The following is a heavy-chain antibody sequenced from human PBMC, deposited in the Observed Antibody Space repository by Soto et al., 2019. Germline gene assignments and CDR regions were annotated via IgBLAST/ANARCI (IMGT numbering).Heavy chain of an antibody. Sequence: SVKVSCKASGGTFSSYAISWVRQAPGQGLEWMGGIIPIFGTANYAQKFQGRVTITADESTSTAYMELSSLRSEDTAVYYCARTRDGYNFGGFSDYWGQGTLVTVSS. CDR1: GGTFSSYA. D-gene: IGHD3-10*01. CDR2: IIPIFGTA. J-gene: IGHJ4*02. CDR3: ARTRDGYNFGGFSDY. V-gene: IGHV1-69*13.